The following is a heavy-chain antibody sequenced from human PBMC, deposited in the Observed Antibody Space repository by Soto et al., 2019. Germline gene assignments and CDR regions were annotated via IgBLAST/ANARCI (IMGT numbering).Heavy chain of an antibody. V-gene: IGHV3-23*01. CDR1: GFTFSSYA. CDR3: AKGRAAWRHLYYFDY. Sequence: VGSLRLSCAASGFTFSSYAMSWVRQAPGKGLEWVSAISGSGGSTYYADSVKGRFTISRDNSKNTLYLQMNSLRAEDTAVYYCAKGRAAWRHLYYFDYWGQGTLVTVSS. CDR2: ISGSGGST. J-gene: IGHJ4*02.